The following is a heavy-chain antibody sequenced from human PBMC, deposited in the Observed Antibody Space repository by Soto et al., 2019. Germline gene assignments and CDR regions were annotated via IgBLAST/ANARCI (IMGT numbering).Heavy chain of an antibody. Sequence: ASVKVFCKASGYTFTSYGISWVRQAPGQGLEWMGWISAYNGNTNYAQKLQGRVTMTTDTSTSTAYMELRSLRSDDTAVYYCARDIVVVVAANYGMDVWGQGTTVTVSS. CDR3: ARDIVVVVAANYGMDV. J-gene: IGHJ6*02. CDR2: ISAYNGNT. D-gene: IGHD2-15*01. V-gene: IGHV1-18*04. CDR1: GYTFTSYG.